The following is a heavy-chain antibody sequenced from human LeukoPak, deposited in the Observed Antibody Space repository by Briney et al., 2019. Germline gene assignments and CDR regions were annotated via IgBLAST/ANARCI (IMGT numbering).Heavy chain of an antibody. J-gene: IGHJ1*01. D-gene: IGHD3-22*01. Sequence: ASVKVSCKASGGSFRNSGISWVRQAPGQGLEYVGRIIPILDITEYGKTSPGRVTITADTATDTFYMELSGLRSEDTAVYYCAKIHDDSGYYYEYFQFWGQGTLITVSS. CDR2: IIPILDIT. V-gene: IGHV1-69*04. CDR1: GGSFRNSG. CDR3: AKIHDDSGYYYEYFQF.